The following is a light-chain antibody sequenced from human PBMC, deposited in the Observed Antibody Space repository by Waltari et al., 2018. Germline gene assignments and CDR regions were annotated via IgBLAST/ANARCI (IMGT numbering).Light chain of an antibody. Sequence: QSALTQPRSVSGSPGPSVTISCTGTSSDVGGYNYVSWYQQHPDKAPKLIIYEINKRPSGVPDRFSGSKSGNTASLTISGLQAEDEADYYCCSYVGSNIYWVFGGGTKLTVL. J-gene: IGLJ3*02. CDR3: CSYVGSNIYWV. V-gene: IGLV2-11*01. CDR1: SSDVGGYNY. CDR2: EIN.